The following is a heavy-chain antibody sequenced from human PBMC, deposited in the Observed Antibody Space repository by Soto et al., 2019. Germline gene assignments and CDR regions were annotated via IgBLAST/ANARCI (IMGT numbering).Heavy chain of an antibody. CDR1: GGTFSSYT. J-gene: IGHJ3*02. CDR3: ARGVDIVVVPAATDDAFDI. V-gene: IGHV1-69*02. D-gene: IGHD2-2*03. Sequence: GASVKVSCKASGGTFSSYTISWVRQAPGQGLEWMGRIIPILGIANYAQKFQGRVTITADKSTSTAYMELSSLRSEDTAVYYCARGVDIVVVPAATDDAFDIWGQGTMVTVS. CDR2: IIPILGIA.